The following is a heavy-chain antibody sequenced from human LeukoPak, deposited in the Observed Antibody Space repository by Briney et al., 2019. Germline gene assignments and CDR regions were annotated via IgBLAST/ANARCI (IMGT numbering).Heavy chain of an antibody. CDR1: GGSISSGGYY. Sequence: SETLSLTCTVSGGSISSGGYYWSWIRQPPGKGLEWIGYIYHSGSTYYNPSLKSRVTISVDRSKNQFSLKLSSVTAADTAVYYCARVQTWGWELLGGFDYWGQGTLVTVSS. V-gene: IGHV4-30-2*01. CDR3: ARVQTWGWELLGGFDY. J-gene: IGHJ4*02. CDR2: IYHSGST. D-gene: IGHD1-26*01.